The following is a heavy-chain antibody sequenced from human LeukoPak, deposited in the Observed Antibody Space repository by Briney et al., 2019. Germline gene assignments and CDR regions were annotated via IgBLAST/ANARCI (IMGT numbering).Heavy chain of an antibody. Sequence: SETLSLTCTVSGGSISSRSYFWGWIRQPPGKGLEWIGSIYNSGNTYYNASLKSQVSISIDTSKNQFSLRLTSVTAADTAVYYCARQTGSGLFILPGGQGTLVTVSS. CDR3: ARQTGSGLFILP. J-gene: IGHJ4*02. CDR2: IYNSGNT. CDR1: GGSISSRSYF. D-gene: IGHD3/OR15-3a*01. V-gene: IGHV4-39*01.